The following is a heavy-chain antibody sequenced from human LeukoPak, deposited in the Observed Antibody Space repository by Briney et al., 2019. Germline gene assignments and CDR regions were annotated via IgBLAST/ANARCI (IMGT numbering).Heavy chain of an antibody. Sequence: XMGWISAYNGNTNYAQKLQGRVTMTTDTSTSTAYMELRSLRSDDTAVYYCARDPRILYYGMDVWGQGTTVTVSS. CDR3: ARDPRILYYGMDV. CDR2: ISAYNGNT. V-gene: IGHV1-18*01. J-gene: IGHJ6*02.